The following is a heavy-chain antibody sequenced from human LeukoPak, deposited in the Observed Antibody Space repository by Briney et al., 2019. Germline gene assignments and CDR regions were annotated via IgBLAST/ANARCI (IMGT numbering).Heavy chain of an antibody. V-gene: IGHV4-34*01. CDR1: GGSFSGYY. D-gene: IGHD2-2*02. CDR3: ARQAAISYGMDV. Sequence: SETLSLTCAVYGGSFSGYYWSWIRQPPGKGLEWIGSIYYSGSTYYNPSLKSRVTISVDTSKNQFSLKLSSVTAADTAVYYCARQAAISYGMDVWGQGTTVTVSS. J-gene: IGHJ6*02. CDR2: IYYSGST.